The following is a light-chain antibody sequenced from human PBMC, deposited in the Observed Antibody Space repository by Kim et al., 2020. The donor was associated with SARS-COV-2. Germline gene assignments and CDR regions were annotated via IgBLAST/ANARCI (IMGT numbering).Light chain of an antibody. V-gene: IGKV3-11*01. J-gene: IGKJ2*04. Sequence: LSPGERAPLSCRASQSVDISVAWYQQKPGQAPRLLIYDASNRATGIPARFSGSGSGTDFTLTISSLEPEDFAVYYCQQRSIWPPGSFGQGTKLEIK. CDR3: QQRSIWPPGS. CDR2: DAS. CDR1: QSVDIS.